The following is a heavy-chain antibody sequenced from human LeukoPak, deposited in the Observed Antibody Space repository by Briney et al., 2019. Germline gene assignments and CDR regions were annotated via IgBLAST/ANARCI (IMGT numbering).Heavy chain of an antibody. CDR3: EREWFGESN. J-gene: IGHJ4*02. D-gene: IGHD3-10*01. V-gene: IGHV3-30*04. Sequence: GGSLRLSCAPSGFTFSSSNVHWVRQSPGRGLEWVALISYDGTKTYYGESVKGRFTVFRDNSKNMLFLQMNSLSAEDTAIYYCEREWFGESNWGQGARVTVSS. CDR1: GFTFSSSN. CDR2: ISYDGTKT.